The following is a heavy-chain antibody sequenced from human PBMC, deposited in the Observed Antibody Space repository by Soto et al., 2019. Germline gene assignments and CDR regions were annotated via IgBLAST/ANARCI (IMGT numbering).Heavy chain of an antibody. Sequence: PLETLPLTCFVSGGSISSTYWWSWVRQSPGKGLEWIGEIHHTGGTNYNPSLSNRVTISLDTSKGQFSLRLTSVTAADTAVYFCSRGRDPHKGGRTWGQGTLVTVSS. D-gene: IGHD3-16*01. CDR2: IHHTGGT. J-gene: IGHJ5*02. V-gene: IGHV4-4*02. CDR1: GGSISSTYW. CDR3: SRGRDPHKGGRT.